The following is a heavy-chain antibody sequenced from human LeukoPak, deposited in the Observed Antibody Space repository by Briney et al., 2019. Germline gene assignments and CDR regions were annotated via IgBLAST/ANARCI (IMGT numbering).Heavy chain of an antibody. CDR2: INYSGST. D-gene: IGHD3-10*01. CDR3: ARAVHYSGTSDQYTGGWYYFDF. V-gene: IGHV4-59*01. J-gene: IGHJ4*02. Sequence: PSETLSLTCTVSGDSINNYYWSWIRQPPGKGLEWIGNINYSGSTNSNPSLKSRATISVDMSRKRFFLDLSSVTAADTAVYYCARAVHYSGTSDQYTGGWYYFDFWGQGTLVTVSS. CDR1: GDSINNYY.